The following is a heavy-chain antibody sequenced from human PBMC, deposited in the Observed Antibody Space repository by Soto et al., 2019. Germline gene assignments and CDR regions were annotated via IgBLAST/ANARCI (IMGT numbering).Heavy chain of an antibody. CDR1: GYTFTSYY. V-gene: IGHV1-46*01. CDR2: INPSGGST. Sequence: ASVKVSCKASGYTFTSYYMHWVRQAPGQGLEWMGIINPSGGSTSYAQKFQGRVTMTRDTSTSTVYMELSSLRSEDTAVYYCARVSGDCDSSGYYDAFDIWGQGTMVTVSS. J-gene: IGHJ3*02. CDR3: ARVSGDCDSSGYYDAFDI. D-gene: IGHD3-22*01.